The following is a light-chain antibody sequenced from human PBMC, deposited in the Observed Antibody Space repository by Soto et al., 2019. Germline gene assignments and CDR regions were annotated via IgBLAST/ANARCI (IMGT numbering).Light chain of an antibody. J-gene: IGKJ2*01. CDR1: QSVGTY. CDR2: DAS. V-gene: IGKV3-11*01. Sequence: EIVLTQSPATLSLSPGERATLSCRASQSVGTYLAWYQQKRGQAPRLLIYDASNRATGIPARFSGSGSGTDFTLTISSLEPEDFAVYYCHQRSNWPMYTFGQGTELEIK. CDR3: HQRSNWPMYT.